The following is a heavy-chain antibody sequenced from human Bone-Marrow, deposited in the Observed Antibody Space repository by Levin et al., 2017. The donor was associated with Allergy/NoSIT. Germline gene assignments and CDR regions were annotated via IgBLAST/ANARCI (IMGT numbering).Heavy chain of an antibody. CDR2: IYKSGTT. CDR1: GGSISSYY. V-gene: IGHV4-59*01. CDR3: ATGGGGLTDY. D-gene: IGHD6-19*01. Sequence: SETLSLTCTVSGGSISSYYCNWFRQPPGKGLEWIGYIYKSGTTNYNPSLKSRVTISVDTSKNQFSMNLNSVTAADTAVYYCATGGGGLTDYWGQGTLVTVSS. J-gene: IGHJ4*02.